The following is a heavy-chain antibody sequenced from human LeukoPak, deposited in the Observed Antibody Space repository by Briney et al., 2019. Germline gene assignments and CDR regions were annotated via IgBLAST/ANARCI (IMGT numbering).Heavy chain of an antibody. CDR3: ARVAEYCSSTSCYPDWFDP. D-gene: IGHD2-2*01. Sequence: SETLSLTCTVSGGSISSGGYYWSWIRQHPGKGLEWNGYIYYSGSTYYNPSLKSRVTISVDTSKNQFSLKLSSVTAADTAVYYCARVAEYCSSTSCYPDWFDPWGQGTLVTVSS. V-gene: IGHV4-31*03. CDR2: IYYSGST. J-gene: IGHJ5*02. CDR1: GGSISSGGYY.